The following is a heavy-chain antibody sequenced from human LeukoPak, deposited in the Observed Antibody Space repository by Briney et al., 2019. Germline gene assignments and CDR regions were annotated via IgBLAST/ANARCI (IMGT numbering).Heavy chain of an antibody. D-gene: IGHD2-15*01. CDR3: AISGGGRFDP. V-gene: IGHV4-61*01. Sequence: SETLSLTCTVSGGSVSSGSYYWSWIRQPPGKGLEWIGYIYYSGRTNYNPSLKSRVTMSVDTPKNQFSLKLNSVTAADTAVYYCAISGGGRFDPWGQGTLVIVPS. CDR1: GGSVSSGSYY. CDR2: IYYSGRT. J-gene: IGHJ5*02.